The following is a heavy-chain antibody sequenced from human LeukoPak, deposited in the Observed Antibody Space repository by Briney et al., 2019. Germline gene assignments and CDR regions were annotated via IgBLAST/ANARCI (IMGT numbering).Heavy chain of an antibody. D-gene: IGHD5/OR15-5a*01. Sequence: GGSLRLSCPASGFTSSDYSMSWVRQAPGKGLEWVSSISSSSDYIYYADSVKGRFTISRDNARNSLYLQMNSLRAEDTAVYYCARGRSVSNYKGMDVWGQGTTVTVSS. CDR1: GFTSSDYS. J-gene: IGHJ6*02. CDR3: ARGRSVSNYKGMDV. CDR2: ISSSSDYI. V-gene: IGHV3-21*01.